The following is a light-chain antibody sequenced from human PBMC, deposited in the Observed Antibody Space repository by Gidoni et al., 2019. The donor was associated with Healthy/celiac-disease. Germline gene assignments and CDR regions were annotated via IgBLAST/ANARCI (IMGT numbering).Light chain of an antibody. CDR1: SSNIGAGYD. CDR2: GNS. CDR3: QSYDSSLSVV. Sequence: QSVLTQPPSVPGAPGQRVTISCTGSSSNIGAGYDVHWYQQLPGTAPKLLIYGNSSRPSGVPDRFSGSKSGTSASLAITGLQAEDEADYYCQSYDSSLSVVFGGGTKLTVL. J-gene: IGLJ2*01. V-gene: IGLV1-40*01.